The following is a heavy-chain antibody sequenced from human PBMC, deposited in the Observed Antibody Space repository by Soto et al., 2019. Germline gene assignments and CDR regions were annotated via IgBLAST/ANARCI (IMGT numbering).Heavy chain of an antibody. CDR1: GYTFTSYG. CDR3: ARDLYYSSGRYFDHDAFDI. J-gene: IGHJ3*02. D-gene: IGHD6-19*01. V-gene: IGHV1-18*01. Sequence: QVQLVQSGADVKKPGASVKVSCKASGYTFTSYGISWVRQAPGQGLEWMGWISPHNDRTKYARRFQDRVTMTTETPPSTVYMEMGSLRSDDTAVYYCARDLYYSSGRYFDHDAFDIWGQGTVVTVSS. CDR2: ISPHNDRT.